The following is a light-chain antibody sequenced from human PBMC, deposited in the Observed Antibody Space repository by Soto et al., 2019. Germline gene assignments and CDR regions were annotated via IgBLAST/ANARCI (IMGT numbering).Light chain of an antibody. CDR2: SSN. CDR3: AAWDGSLNDHVGYVV. V-gene: IGLV1-44*01. J-gene: IGLJ2*01. Sequence: QSVLTQPSSASGTPGQRVTISCSGSSSNIGSNTVNWYQHLPGTAPKLLIYSSNQRPSGVPDRFSGSKSGTSASLAISGLQSEDEADYYCAAWDGSLNDHVGYVVFGGGTKVTVL. CDR1: SSNIGSNT.